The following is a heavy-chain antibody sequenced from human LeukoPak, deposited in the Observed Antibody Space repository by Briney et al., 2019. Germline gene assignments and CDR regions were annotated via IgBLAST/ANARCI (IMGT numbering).Heavy chain of an antibody. J-gene: IGHJ3*02. CDR2: IYHSGST. Sequence: SETLSLTCSVSGLSICRGHFWAWIRQTPGKGLEWIGSIYHSGSTYYNPSLKSRVTISVDTSKNQFSLKLSSVTAADTAVYYCARSSIGYYDFWSGKGDAFDIWGQGTMVTVSS. D-gene: IGHD3-3*01. CDR1: GLSICRGHF. V-gene: IGHV4-38-2*01. CDR3: ARSSIGYYDFWSGKGDAFDI.